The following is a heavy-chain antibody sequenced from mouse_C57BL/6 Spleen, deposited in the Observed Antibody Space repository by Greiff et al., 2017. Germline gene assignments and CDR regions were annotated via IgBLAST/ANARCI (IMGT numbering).Heavy chain of an antibody. CDR1: GYAFTNYL. D-gene: IGHD1-1*01. CDR3: ARTGGSSFYFGC. J-gene: IGHJ2*01. CDR2: INPGSGGT. Sequence: QVQLQQSGAELVRPGTSVKVSCKASGYAFTNYLIEWVKQRPGQGLEWIGVINPGSGGTNYNEKFKGKAKLTADKSSSTAYMQLSSLTSEDSAVYYCARTGGSSFYFGCRGTGTTLSVS. V-gene: IGHV1-54*01.